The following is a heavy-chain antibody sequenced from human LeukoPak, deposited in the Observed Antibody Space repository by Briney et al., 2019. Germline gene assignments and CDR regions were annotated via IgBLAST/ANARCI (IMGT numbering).Heavy chain of an antibody. V-gene: IGHV1-8*01. CDR1: GYTFTSYD. J-gene: IGHJ4*02. D-gene: IGHD3-10*01. CDR3: ARVGLWFGELPFDY. CDR2: MNPNSGNT. Sequence: ASVKVSCKASGYTFTSYDINWVRQATGQGLEWMGWMNPNSGNTGYAQKFQGRVTMTRNTSISTAYMELSSLRSEDTAVYYCARVGLWFGELPFDYWGQGTLVTVSS.